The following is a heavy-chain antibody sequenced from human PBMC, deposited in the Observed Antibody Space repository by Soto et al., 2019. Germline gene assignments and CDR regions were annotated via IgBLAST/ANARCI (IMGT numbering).Heavy chain of an antibody. CDR1: GFSLSTSGVG. J-gene: IGHJ5*02. CDR3: AHECGGDCYWPAFDP. D-gene: IGHD2-21*02. V-gene: IGHV2-5*01. Sequence: SGPTLVNPTQTLTLTCTFSGFSLSTSGVGVGWIRQPPGKALEWLALIYWNDDKRYSPSLKSRLTITKDTSKNQVVLTMTNMDPVDTATYYCAHECGGDCYWPAFDPWGHGTLVTVSS. CDR2: IYWNDDK.